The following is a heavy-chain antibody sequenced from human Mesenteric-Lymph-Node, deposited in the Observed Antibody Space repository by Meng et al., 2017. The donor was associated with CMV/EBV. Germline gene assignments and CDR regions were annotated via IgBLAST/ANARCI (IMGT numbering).Heavy chain of an antibody. CDR2: VSTYNGNT. D-gene: IGHD4/OR15-4a*01. Sequence: ASVKVSCKASGGTFSSYGISWVRQAPGQGLEWMGWVSTYNGNTKYAQKLQGRVTMTTDTSTTTAYMELRSLRSDDTAVYYCARDRIYFGADAFDIWGQGTMVTVSS. J-gene: IGHJ3*02. CDR1: GGTFSSYG. CDR3: ARDRIYFGADAFDI. V-gene: IGHV1-18*01.